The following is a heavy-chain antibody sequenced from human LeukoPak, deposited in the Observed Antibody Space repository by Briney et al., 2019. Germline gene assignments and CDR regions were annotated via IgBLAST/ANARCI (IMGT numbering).Heavy chain of an antibody. J-gene: IGHJ4*02. V-gene: IGHV3-23*01. CDR2: ISGSGGST. CDR3: ARLLGATPHFDY. CDR1: GFTFSSYG. D-gene: IGHD1-26*01. Sequence: GGSLRLSCAASGFTFSSYGMSWVRQAPGKGLEWVSAISGSGGSTYYADSVKGRFTISRDNSKNTLYLQINSLRAEDTAVYYCARLLGATPHFDYWGQGTLVTVSS.